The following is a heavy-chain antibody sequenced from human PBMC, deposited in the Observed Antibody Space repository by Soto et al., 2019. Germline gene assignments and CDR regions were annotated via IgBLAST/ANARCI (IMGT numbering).Heavy chain of an antibody. J-gene: IGHJ4*02. Sequence: PGESLKISCSTSGFAFGDYAMTWFRQAPGKGLECIGLIKSKTDSETTEYAASVRGRFTISRDDSESIAYLHMNSLRTEDTAVYYCTRVELNYFGSGRYYSFDYWGQGTQVTVPS. V-gene: IGHV3-49*03. CDR1: GFAFGDYA. CDR3: TRVELNYFGSGRYYSFDY. D-gene: IGHD3-10*01. CDR2: IKSKTDSETT.